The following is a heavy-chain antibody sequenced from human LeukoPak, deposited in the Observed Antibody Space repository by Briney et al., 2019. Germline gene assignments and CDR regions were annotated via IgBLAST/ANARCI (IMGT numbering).Heavy chain of an antibody. CDR2: ISSSSSTI. Sequence: PGGSLRLSCAASGFTLSNYPMGWVRQAPGKGLEWVSYISSSSSTIYYADSVKGRFTISRDNAKNSLYLQMNSLRAEDTAVYYCARDFEYYYDSSGLEPSFDIWGQGTMVTVSS. CDR1: GFTLSNYP. V-gene: IGHV3-48*04. CDR3: ARDFEYYYDSSGLEPSFDI. D-gene: IGHD3-22*01. J-gene: IGHJ3*02.